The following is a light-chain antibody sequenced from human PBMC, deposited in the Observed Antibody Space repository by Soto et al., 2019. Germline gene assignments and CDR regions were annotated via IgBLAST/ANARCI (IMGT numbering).Light chain of an antibody. CDR3: TSDAGSNNLV. CDR1: SSDIGGYNY. J-gene: IGLJ3*02. Sequence: QSALTQPPSASGSPGQSVTISCTGTSSDIGGYNYVSWYQQHPGKAPKLIIYEVSKRPSGVPDRFSGSKSGNTASLTVSGLQAEAEADYCCTSDAGSNNLVFAGGTKLTVL. V-gene: IGLV2-8*01. CDR2: EVS.